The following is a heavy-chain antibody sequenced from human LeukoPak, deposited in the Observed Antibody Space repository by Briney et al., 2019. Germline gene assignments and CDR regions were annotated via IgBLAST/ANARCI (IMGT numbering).Heavy chain of an antibody. CDR2: IYYSGST. V-gene: IGHV4-59*11. Sequence: SETLSLTCTVSGGSISSHYWSWIRQPPGKGLEWSGYIYYSGSTNYNPSLKSRVTISVDTSKNQFSLKLSSVTAADTAVYYCARATRRWGQGTLVTVSS. CDR3: ARATRR. J-gene: IGHJ4*02. CDR1: GGSISSHY.